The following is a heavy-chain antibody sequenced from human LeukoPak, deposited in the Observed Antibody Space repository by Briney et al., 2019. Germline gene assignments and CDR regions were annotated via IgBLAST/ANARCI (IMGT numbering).Heavy chain of an antibody. V-gene: IGHV4-39*01. CDR1: GGSISSSSYY. D-gene: IGHD6-19*01. J-gene: IGHJ4*02. Sequence: PETLSLTYTVSGGSISSSSYYWGWIRQPPGKGLEWIGSIYYSGSTYYNPSLKSRVTISVDTSKNQFSLKLSSVTAADTAVYYCARRSSGHDYWGQGTLVTVSS. CDR3: ARRSSGHDY. CDR2: IYYSGST.